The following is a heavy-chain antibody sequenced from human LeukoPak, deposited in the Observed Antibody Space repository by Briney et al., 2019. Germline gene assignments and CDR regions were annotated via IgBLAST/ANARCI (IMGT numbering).Heavy chain of an antibody. J-gene: IGHJ3*02. CDR3: AREAYGSGSYDAFDI. Sequence: SETLSLTCTVSGGSISSYYWSWIRQPPGKGLEWIGYIYYSGSTNYNPSLKSRVTISVDTSKNQFSLKLSSVTAADTAVYYCAREAYGSGSYDAFDIWGQGTMVTVSS. CDR1: GGSISSYY. V-gene: IGHV4-59*01. D-gene: IGHD3-10*01. CDR2: IYYSGST.